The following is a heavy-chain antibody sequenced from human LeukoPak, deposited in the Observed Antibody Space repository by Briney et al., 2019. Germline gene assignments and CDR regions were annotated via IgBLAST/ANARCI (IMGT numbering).Heavy chain of an antibody. CDR3: AKALHCSSTSCYLGLFDY. D-gene: IGHD2-2*01. Sequence: GGSLRLSCAASGFTFSSYAMHWVRQAPGKGLEWVAVISYDGSNKYYADSVKGRFTISRDNSKNTLYLQMNSLRAEDTAVYYCAKALHCSSTSCYLGLFDYWGQGTLVTVSS. J-gene: IGHJ4*02. CDR2: ISYDGSNK. V-gene: IGHV3-30-3*01. CDR1: GFTFSSYA.